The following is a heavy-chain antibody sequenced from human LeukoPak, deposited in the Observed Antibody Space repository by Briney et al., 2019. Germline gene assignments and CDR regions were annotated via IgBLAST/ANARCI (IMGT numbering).Heavy chain of an antibody. Sequence: GGSLRLSCAASGFTFSSYSMNWVRQAPGKGLEWVSYISSSSSTIYYADSVKGRFTISRDNAKNSLYLQMNSLRDEDTAVYYCARDTVLLWFGRDYYYYGMDVWGQGTTVTVSS. D-gene: IGHD3-10*01. J-gene: IGHJ6*02. CDR1: GFTFSSYS. CDR2: ISSSSSTI. CDR3: ARDTVLLWFGRDYYYYGMDV. V-gene: IGHV3-48*02.